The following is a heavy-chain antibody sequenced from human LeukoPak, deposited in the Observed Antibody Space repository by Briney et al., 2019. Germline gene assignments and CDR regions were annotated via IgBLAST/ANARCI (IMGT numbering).Heavy chain of an antibody. D-gene: IGHD3-22*01. CDR2: ISSSSSYI. V-gene: IGHV3-21*01. Sequence: PGGSLRLSCAASGFTFSSYEMNWVRQAPGKGLEWVSSISSSSSYIYYADSVKGRFTISRDNAKNSLYLQMNSLRAEDTAVYYCATLSSGYYIGDSFDIWGQGTMVTVSS. J-gene: IGHJ3*02. CDR1: GFTFSSYE. CDR3: ATLSSGYYIGDSFDI.